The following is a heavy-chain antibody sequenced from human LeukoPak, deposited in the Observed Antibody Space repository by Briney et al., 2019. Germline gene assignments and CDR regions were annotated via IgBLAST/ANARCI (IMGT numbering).Heavy chain of an antibody. CDR1: GFTFSSYG. V-gene: IGHV3-30*18. Sequence: GGSLRLSCAASGFTFSSYGMHWVRQATGKGLEWVAVISYDGSNKYYADSVKGRFTISRDNSKNTLYLQMNSLRAEDTAVYYCAKDMGYTPYGYFDYWGQGTLVTVSS. CDR2: ISYDGSNK. CDR3: AKDMGYTPYGYFDY. D-gene: IGHD1-1*01. J-gene: IGHJ4*02.